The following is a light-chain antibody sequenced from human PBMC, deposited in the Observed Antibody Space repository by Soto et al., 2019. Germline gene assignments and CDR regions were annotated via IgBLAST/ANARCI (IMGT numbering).Light chain of an antibody. J-gene: IGLJ2*01. Sequence: QSALTQPASVSGSPGQSITISCTGTSRDVGSYNLVSWYQQHPGKAPKLMIYEDSKRPSGVSNRFSGSKSGNTASLTISGLQAEDEADYYCCSFAGGSTLIFVGGTKLTVL. CDR2: EDS. CDR1: SRDVGSYNL. CDR3: CSFAGGSTLI. V-gene: IGLV2-23*01.